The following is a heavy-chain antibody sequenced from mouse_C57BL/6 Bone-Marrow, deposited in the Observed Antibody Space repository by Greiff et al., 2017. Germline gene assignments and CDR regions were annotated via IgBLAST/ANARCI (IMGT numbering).Heavy chain of an antibody. V-gene: IGHV1-62-2*01. J-gene: IGHJ3*01. Sequence: VQLQQSGAELVKPGASVKLSCKASGYTFTEYTIHWVKQRSGRGLEWIGWFYPGSGSIKYNEKFKDKATLTADKSSSTVYMELSRLTSEDSAVXFCARHEDPLIYYDYDRFAYWGQGTLVTVSA. CDR1: GYTFTEYT. CDR2: FYPGSGSI. CDR3: ARHEDPLIYYDYDRFAY. D-gene: IGHD2-4*01.